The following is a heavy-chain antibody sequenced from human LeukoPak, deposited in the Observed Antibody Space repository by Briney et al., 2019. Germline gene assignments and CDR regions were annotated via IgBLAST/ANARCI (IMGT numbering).Heavy chain of an antibody. Sequence: SETLSLTCTVSGGSISSHYWSWIRQPPGKGLEWIGYIYYSGSTNYIPSLKSRVTISVDTSKNQFSLKLSSVTAADTAVYYCATGGDYGGNSYYFDYWGQGTLVTVSS. J-gene: IGHJ4*02. CDR1: GGSISSHY. CDR2: IYYSGST. V-gene: IGHV4-59*11. CDR3: ATGGDYGGNSYYFDY. D-gene: IGHD4-23*01.